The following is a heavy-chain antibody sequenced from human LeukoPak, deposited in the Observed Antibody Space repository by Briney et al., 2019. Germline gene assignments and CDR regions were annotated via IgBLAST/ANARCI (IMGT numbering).Heavy chain of an antibody. CDR3: ARGLWGDFWSGDCYYYYMDV. J-gene: IGHJ6*03. Sequence: ASVKVSCKASGYTFTRYDINWVRQATGQGLEWMGWMNPNRGDTGYAQKFQGRVTITRNTSISTAYMELSSLRSEDTAVYYCARGLWGDFWSGDCYYYYMDVWGKGTTVTVSS. D-gene: IGHD3-3*01. CDR1: GYTFTRYD. CDR2: MNPNRGDT. V-gene: IGHV1-8*03.